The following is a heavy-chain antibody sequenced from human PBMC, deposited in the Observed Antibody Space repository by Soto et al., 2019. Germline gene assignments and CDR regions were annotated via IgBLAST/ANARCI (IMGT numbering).Heavy chain of an antibody. CDR1: GGTFSSYA. CDR3: ARATSVAGTYYYYGMDV. D-gene: IGHD6-19*01. J-gene: IGHJ6*02. CDR2: IIPIFGTA. Sequence: SVKVSCKASGGTFSSYAISWVRQAPGQGLEWMGGIIPIFGTANYAQKFRGRVTITADKSTSTAYMELSSLRSEDTAVYYCARATSVAGTYYYYGMDVWGQGTTVTVSS. V-gene: IGHV1-69*06.